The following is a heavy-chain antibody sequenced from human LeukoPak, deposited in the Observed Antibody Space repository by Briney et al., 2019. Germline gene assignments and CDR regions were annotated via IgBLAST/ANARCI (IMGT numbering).Heavy chain of an antibody. J-gene: IGHJ6*03. CDR2: ISSSGSTI. Sequence: PGGSLRLSCAASGFTFSDYYMSWIRQAPGKGLEWVSYISSSGSTIYYADSVKGRFTISRDDAKNSLYLQMNSLRAEDTAVYYCARQEELLWFGELSPRRYYYYYYMDVWGKGTTVTVSS. CDR1: GFTFSDYY. CDR3: ARQEELLWFGELSPRRYYYYYYMDV. V-gene: IGHV3-11*04. D-gene: IGHD3-10*01.